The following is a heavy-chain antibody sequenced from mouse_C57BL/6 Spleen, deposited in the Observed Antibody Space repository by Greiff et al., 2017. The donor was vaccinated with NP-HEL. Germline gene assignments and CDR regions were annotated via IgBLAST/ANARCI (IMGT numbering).Heavy chain of an antibody. CDR1: GYAFSSYW. D-gene: IGHD1-1*01. J-gene: IGHJ2*01. Sequence: QVQLKQSGAELVKPGASVKISCKASGYAFSSYWMNWVKQRPGKGLEWIGQIYPGDGDTNYNGKFKGKATLTADKSSSTAYMQLSSLTSEDSAVYFCARGITTVVAPFDYWGQGTTLTVSS. V-gene: IGHV1-80*01. CDR2: IYPGDGDT. CDR3: ARGITTVVAPFDY.